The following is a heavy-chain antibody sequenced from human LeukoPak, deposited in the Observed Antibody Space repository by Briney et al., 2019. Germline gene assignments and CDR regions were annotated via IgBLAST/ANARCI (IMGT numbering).Heavy chain of an antibody. CDR2: ISSSGTTI. CDR3: ARAIYGIFIYYMDV. V-gene: IGHV3-11*01. Sequence: GGSLRLSCAASGFTFSDYYMSWIRQAPGKGLEWVSYISSSGTTIYYADSVKGRFTISRDNAKNSLYLQMSSLRAEDTAVYYCARAIYGIFIYYMDVWGRGTTVTISS. CDR1: GFTFSDYY. D-gene: IGHD3-9*01. J-gene: IGHJ6*03.